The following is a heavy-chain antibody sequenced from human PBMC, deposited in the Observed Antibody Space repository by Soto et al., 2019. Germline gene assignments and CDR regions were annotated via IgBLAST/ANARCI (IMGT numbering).Heavy chain of an antibody. Sequence: QVQLVESGGGVVQPGRSLRLSCAASGFTFSSYAMQWVRQAPGKGLEWVAVISYDGSNKYYADSVKGRFTISRDNSKNTLYVQMNSLRAEDTAVYYCERPDYGSGSYPDYWGQGTLVTVSS. V-gene: IGHV3-30-3*01. J-gene: IGHJ4*02. CDR2: ISYDGSNK. D-gene: IGHD3-10*01. CDR3: ERPDYGSGSYPDY. CDR1: GFTFSSYA.